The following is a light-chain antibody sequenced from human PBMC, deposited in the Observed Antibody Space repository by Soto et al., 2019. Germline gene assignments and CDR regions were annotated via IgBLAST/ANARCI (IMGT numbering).Light chain of an antibody. Sequence: QSALTQPPSASGSPGQSVTISCTGTSSDVGANNYVSWYQQHPGKAPKLMIYEVTKRPSGVPDRFSGSKSGNTASLTVSGLHAEDDADYYCSSYAGTNRVFGTGTKLTVL. CDR2: EVT. CDR3: SSYAGTNRV. CDR1: SSDVGANNY. J-gene: IGLJ1*01. V-gene: IGLV2-8*01.